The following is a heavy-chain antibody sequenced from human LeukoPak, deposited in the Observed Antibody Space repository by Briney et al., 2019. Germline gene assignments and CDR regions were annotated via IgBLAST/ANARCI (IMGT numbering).Heavy chain of an antibody. V-gene: IGHV4-59*01. CDR2: NYYSGST. Sequence: PSETLSLTCTVSGGSISSYYWSWIRQPPGKGLEWIGYNYYSGSTNYNPSLKSRVTISVDTSKNQFSLKLSSVTAADTAVYYCARAVVPTSYFDYWGQGTLVTVSS. CDR3: ARAVVPTSYFDY. J-gene: IGHJ4*02. D-gene: IGHD3-22*01. CDR1: GGSISSYY.